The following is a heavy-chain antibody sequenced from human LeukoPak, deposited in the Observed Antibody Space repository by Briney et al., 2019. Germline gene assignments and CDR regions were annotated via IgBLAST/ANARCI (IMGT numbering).Heavy chain of an antibody. Sequence: PSETLSLTCTVSGGSISSSDFYWGWIRQPPGKGLEWIGSIYYSGNTYYNPSLKSRVTISVDTSKNQLSLKMTSVTAADTAVYHCARLAYHISNYFDYWGPGTLVTVSS. CDR1: GGSISSSDFY. V-gene: IGHV4-39*01. CDR2: IYYSGNT. J-gene: IGHJ4*02. CDR3: ARLAYHISNYFDY.